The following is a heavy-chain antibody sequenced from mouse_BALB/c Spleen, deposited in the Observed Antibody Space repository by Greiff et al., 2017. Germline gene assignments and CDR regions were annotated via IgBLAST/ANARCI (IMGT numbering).Heavy chain of an antibody. CDR2: IWAGGST. V-gene: IGHV2-9*02. CDR3: ASDYHYAMDY. J-gene: IGHJ4*01. Sequence: VKLVESGPGLVAPSQSLSITCTVSGFSLTSYGVHWVRQPPGKGLEWLGVIWAGGSTNYNSALMSRLSISKDNSKSQVFLKMNSLQTDDTAMYYCASDYHYAMDYWGQGTSVTVSS. CDR1: GFSLTSYG.